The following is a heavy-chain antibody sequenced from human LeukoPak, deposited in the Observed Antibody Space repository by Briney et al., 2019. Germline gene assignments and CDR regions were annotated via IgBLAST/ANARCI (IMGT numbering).Heavy chain of an antibody. CDR3: ARKYYYYMDV. J-gene: IGHJ6*03. Sequence: PSETLSLTCAVYGGSFSAYYWSWIRQPPGKGLEWIGEINHSGSTHYNPSLKSRVTISVDTSKNLFSLRLSAVTAADTAVYYCARKYYYYMDVWGKGTTVTVSS. CDR1: GGSFSAYY. V-gene: IGHV4-34*01. CDR2: INHSGST.